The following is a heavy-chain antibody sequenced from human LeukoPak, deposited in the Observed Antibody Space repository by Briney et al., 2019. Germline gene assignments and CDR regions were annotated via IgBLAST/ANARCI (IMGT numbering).Heavy chain of an antibody. CDR2: ISYDGSNK. V-gene: IGHV3-30-3*01. J-gene: IGHJ4*02. CDR1: GFTFSSYA. CDR3: ARGPGAPGVDY. Sequence: PGRSLRLSCAASGFTFSSYAMPWVRQAPGKGLEWVAVISYDGSNKYYADSVKGRFTISRDNSKNTLYLQMNSLRAEDTAVYYCARGPGAPGVDYWGQGTLVTVSS. D-gene: IGHD1-26*01.